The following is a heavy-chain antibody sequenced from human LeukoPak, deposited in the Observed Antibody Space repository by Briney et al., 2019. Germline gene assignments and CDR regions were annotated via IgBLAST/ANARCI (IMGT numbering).Heavy chain of an antibody. Sequence: SETLSLTCTVSGGSISSYYWSWIRQPPGKGLEWIGYIYYSGSTNYNPSLKSRVTISVDTSKNQFSLKPSSVTAADTAVYYCARSGLRGWYNWFDPWGQGTLVTVSS. CDR2: IYYSGST. CDR3: ARSGLRGWYNWFDP. J-gene: IGHJ5*02. D-gene: IGHD4-17*01. CDR1: GGSISSYY. V-gene: IGHV4-59*01.